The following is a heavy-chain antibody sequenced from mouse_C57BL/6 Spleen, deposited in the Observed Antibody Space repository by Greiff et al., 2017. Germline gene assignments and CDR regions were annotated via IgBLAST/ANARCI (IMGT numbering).Heavy chain of an antibody. CDR1: GFTFSDYG. Sequence: DVMLVESGGGLVKPGGSLKLSCAASGFTFSDYGMHWVRQAPEKGLEWVAYISSGSSTIYYADTVKGRFTISRANAKNTLFLQMTSLRSEDTAMYYCARPLYYDHYYAMDYWGQGTSVTVSS. CDR3: ARPLYYDHYYAMDY. J-gene: IGHJ4*01. CDR2: ISSGSSTI. D-gene: IGHD2-4*01. V-gene: IGHV5-17*01.